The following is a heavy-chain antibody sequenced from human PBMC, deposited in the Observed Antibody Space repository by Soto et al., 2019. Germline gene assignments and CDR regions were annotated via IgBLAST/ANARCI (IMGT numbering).Heavy chain of an antibody. Sequence: SETLSLTCSVSDGSVNSGNYYWSWSRQPPGKGLEWIGHIYYIGTTDYNPSLKSRVTISVDTSKNQFSLKVTSVTAADPAVYFCAREEKQLSRYGGDFDYRGQGILFTVSS. CDR2: IYYIGTT. CDR1: DGSVNSGNYY. J-gene: IGHJ4*02. V-gene: IGHV4-61*01. CDR3: AREEKQLSRYGGDFDY. D-gene: IGHD3-16*02.